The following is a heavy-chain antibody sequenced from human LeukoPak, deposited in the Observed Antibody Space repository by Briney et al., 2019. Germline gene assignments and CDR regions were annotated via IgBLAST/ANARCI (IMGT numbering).Heavy chain of an antibody. CDR1: GYSFTTYW. Sequence: GESLKISCKASGYSFTTYWIGWVRQLPGKGLEWMGIIYPGDSDTRYSPSFQGQVTISADKSISTAYLQWSSLKASDTAMYYCAALRESFYFDYWGQGTLVTVSS. CDR3: AALRESFYFDY. V-gene: IGHV5-51*01. D-gene: IGHD3-10*01. J-gene: IGHJ4*02. CDR2: IYPGDSDT.